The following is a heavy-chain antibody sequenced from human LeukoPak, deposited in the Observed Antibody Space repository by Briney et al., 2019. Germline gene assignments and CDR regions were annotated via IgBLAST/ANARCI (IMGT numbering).Heavy chain of an antibody. Sequence: SETLSLTCPVSGCSISSYYWSWIRQPPAKGLAWIGYIYYSGSANYNPSLKSRVTISVDTSKNQFSLRLGSVTAADTAVDYCARHALGSILHFYYFDYWGQGTLVTVSS. J-gene: IGHJ4*02. CDR1: GCSISSYY. CDR3: ARHALGSILHFYYFDY. D-gene: IGHD2-2*01. V-gene: IGHV4-59*08. CDR2: IYYSGSA.